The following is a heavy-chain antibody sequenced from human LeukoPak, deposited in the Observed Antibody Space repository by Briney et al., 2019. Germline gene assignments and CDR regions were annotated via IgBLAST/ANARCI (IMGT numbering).Heavy chain of an antibody. Sequence: HGESLKISCKGSGYSFTSYWIGWVRQMPGKGLEWMGIIYPGDSDTRYSPSFQGQVTISADKSISTAYLQWSSLKAPDTAMYYCARQAVPVAKYFQYWGQGTLVTVSS. D-gene: IGHD2-2*01. CDR3: ARQAVPVAKYFQY. CDR2: IYPGDSDT. CDR1: GYSFTSYW. V-gene: IGHV5-51*01. J-gene: IGHJ1*01.